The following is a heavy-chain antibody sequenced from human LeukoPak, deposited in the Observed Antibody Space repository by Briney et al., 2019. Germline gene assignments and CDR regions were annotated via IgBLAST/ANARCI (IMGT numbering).Heavy chain of an antibody. J-gene: IGHJ6*04. V-gene: IGHV4-34*01. CDR1: GGSFSGYY. CDR2: INHSGST. Sequence: PSQTLSLTYAVYGGSFSGYYWSWIRQPPGKGLNWIWEINHSGSTNYNPSLRSRATISVDTSKKQFSLNLSSVTAADTALYYCARVATMVRGSNGMDVWGKGTTVTVSS. D-gene: IGHD3-10*01. CDR3: ARVATMVRGSNGMDV.